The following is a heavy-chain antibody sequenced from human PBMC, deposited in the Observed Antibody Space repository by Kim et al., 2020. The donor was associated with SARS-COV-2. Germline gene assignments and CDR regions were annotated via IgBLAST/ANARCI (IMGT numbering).Heavy chain of an antibody. Sequence: ASVKVSCKASGYTFTSYAMHWVRQAPGQRLEWMGWINAGNGNTKYSQKFQGRVTITRDTSASTAYMELSSLRSEDTAVYYCARDHILTGYYNYYYYGMDVWGQGTTVTVSS. CDR2: INAGNGNT. J-gene: IGHJ6*02. CDR1: GYTFTSYA. D-gene: IGHD3-9*01. V-gene: IGHV1-3*01. CDR3: ARDHILTGYYNYYYYGMDV.